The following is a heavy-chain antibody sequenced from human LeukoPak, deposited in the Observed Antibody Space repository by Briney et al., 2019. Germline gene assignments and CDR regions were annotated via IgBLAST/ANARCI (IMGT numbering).Heavy chain of an antibody. CDR3: ARQYYYDSSGYYSAFDI. V-gene: IGHV4-59*01. Sequence: SETLSLTCTVSGGSISSYYWSWIRQPPGKGLEWIGYIYYSGSTNYNPSLKSRVTLSVDTSKNQFSLKLSPVTAADTAVYYCARQYYYDSSGYYSAFDIWGQGTMVTVSS. CDR1: GGSISSYY. CDR2: IYYSGST. D-gene: IGHD3-22*01. J-gene: IGHJ3*02.